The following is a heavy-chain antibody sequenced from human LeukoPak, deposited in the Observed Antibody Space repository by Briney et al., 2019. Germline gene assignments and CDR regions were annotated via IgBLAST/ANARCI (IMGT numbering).Heavy chain of an antibody. V-gene: IGHV3-43*01. J-gene: IGHJ4*02. D-gene: IGHD6-19*01. Sequence: GSLRLSCAASGFTFKDHSMHWVRQGPGKGLEWVSLINWDGGSTFYADSVKGRFTISRDNSKNSLHLQMNSLKPEDSALYYCVKDRGTGWSFDYWGQGTLVTVSS. CDR1: GFTFKDHS. CDR3: VKDRGTGWSFDY. CDR2: INWDGGST.